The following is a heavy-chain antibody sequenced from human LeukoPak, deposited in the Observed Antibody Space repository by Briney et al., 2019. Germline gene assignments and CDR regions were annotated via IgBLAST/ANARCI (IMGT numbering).Heavy chain of an antibody. V-gene: IGHV4-59*01. J-gene: IGHJ5*02. Sequence: PSETLSLPCTLSGGSLSGYYWSCIPPSPGKGLEWIGYIYYTGITAYTPSLGSRVTISVHRSNNQFSLRLTSVTAADTAVYYCARLHSSRAEEFDPWGQGTLVTVSS. CDR1: GGSLSGYY. CDR2: IYYTGIT. CDR3: ARLHSSRAEEFDP.